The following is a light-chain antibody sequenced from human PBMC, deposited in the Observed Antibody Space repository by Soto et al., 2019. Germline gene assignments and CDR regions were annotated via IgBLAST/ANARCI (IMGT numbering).Light chain of an antibody. CDR1: QSTSSW. CDR2: DAS. V-gene: IGKV1-5*01. J-gene: IGKJ1*01. CDR3: QQYSISSGT. Sequence: DIQMTQSPSTLSGSVGDRVTITCRASQSTSSWLAWYQQKPGKAPKLLIYDASNLESGVPSRFSGSGSGTEFILTIGSLQPDDFATYYCQQYSISSGTFGQGTKVDIK.